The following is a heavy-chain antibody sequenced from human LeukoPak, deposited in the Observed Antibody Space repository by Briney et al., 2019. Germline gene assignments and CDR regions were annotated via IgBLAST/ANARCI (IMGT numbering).Heavy chain of an antibody. Sequence: GGSLRLSCAASGFTFSDYYMSWIRQAPGKGLEWVSYISSSGSTIYYADSVKGRFTISRDNAKNSLYLQMNSLRAEDTAVYYCARADTVRYFDWCGHYWGQGTLVTVSS. V-gene: IGHV3-11*01. CDR1: GFTFSDYY. CDR2: ISSSGSTI. CDR3: ARADTVRYFDWCGHY. J-gene: IGHJ4*02. D-gene: IGHD3-9*01.